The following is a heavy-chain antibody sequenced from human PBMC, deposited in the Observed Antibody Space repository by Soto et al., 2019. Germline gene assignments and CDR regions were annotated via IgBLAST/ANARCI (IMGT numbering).Heavy chain of an antibody. V-gene: IGHV5-51*01. J-gene: IGHJ3*02. D-gene: IGHD3-22*01. CDR3: ARRRYYYDSSGYYAVAAFDI. CDR2: IYPGDSDT. Sequence: HGESLKISCKGSGYSFTSYWIGWVRQMPGKGLEWMGIIYPGDSDTRYSPSFQGQVTISADKSISTAYLQWSSLKASDTAMYYCARRRYYYDSSGYYAVAAFDIWGQGTMVTVSS. CDR1: GYSFTSYW.